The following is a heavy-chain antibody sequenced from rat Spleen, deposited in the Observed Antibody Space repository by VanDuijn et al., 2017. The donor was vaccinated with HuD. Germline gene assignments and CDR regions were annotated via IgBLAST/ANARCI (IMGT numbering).Heavy chain of an antibody. CDR1: GFSLTSYG. CDR2: ILSGGKT. Sequence: QVQLKESGPDLVQPSQTLSLTCTVSGFSLTSYGVSWVRQPPGKGLEWIAAILSGGKTYYNSVLKSRLSISRDTSKSQVFLKMNSLQTEDTAMYFCARSGYSSYDIMDAWGQGASVTVSS. J-gene: IGHJ4*01. V-gene: IGHV2S8*01. D-gene: IGHD1-2*01. CDR3: ARSGYSSYDIMDA.